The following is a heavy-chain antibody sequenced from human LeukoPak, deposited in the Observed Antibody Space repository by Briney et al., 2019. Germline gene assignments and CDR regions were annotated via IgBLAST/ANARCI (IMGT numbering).Heavy chain of an antibody. CDR1: GFTFSSYE. CDR2: ISSSGSTK. Sequence: LPGGSLRLSCAASGFTFSSYEMNWVRQGPGKGLEWVSYISSSGSTKYYADSVKGRFTISRDNAKNSLYLQMNSLRDEDTAVYYCAREMAHYFDSSGYSFWGQGTLVTVSS. CDR3: AREMAHYFDSSGYSF. D-gene: IGHD3-22*01. J-gene: IGHJ4*02. V-gene: IGHV3-48*03.